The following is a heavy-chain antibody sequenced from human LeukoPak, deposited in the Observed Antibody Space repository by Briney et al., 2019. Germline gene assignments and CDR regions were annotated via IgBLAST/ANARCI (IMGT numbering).Heavy chain of an antibody. V-gene: IGHV1-8*01. J-gene: IGHJ3*02. CDR2: MNPNSGNT. CDR1: GYTFTSYD. D-gene: IGHD6-13*01. CDR3: ASPLAVQLGYDAFDI. Sequence: ASVKVSCKASGYTFTSYDINWVRQATGQGLEWMGWMNPNSGNTGYAQKFQGRVTMTRNTSISTAYMELSSLRSEDTAVYYCASPLAVQLGYDAFDIWGQGTMVTVSS.